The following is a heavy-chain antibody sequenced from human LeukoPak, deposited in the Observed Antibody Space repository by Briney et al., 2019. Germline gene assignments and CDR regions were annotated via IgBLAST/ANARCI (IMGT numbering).Heavy chain of an antibody. J-gene: IGHJ4*02. Sequence: ASATVSCKASGGTFSSYAISWVRQAPGQGLEWMGGIIPIFGTANYAQKFQGRVTITTDESTSTAYMELSSLRSEDTAVYYCARAMTYYYDSSGYYYGYYFDYWGQGTLVTVSS. CDR2: IIPIFGTA. CDR3: ARAMTYYYDSSGYYYGYYFDY. CDR1: GGTFSSYA. V-gene: IGHV1-69*05. D-gene: IGHD3-22*01.